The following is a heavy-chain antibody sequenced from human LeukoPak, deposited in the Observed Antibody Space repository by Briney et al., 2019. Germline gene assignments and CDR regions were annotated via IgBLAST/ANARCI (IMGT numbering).Heavy chain of an antibody. J-gene: IGHJ3*02. Sequence: GGSLRLSCAASGFTFSNYAMTWVRQAPGKGLEWVSAISGSGGSTYYADSVKGRFTISRDNSKNTLYLQMNSLRAEDTAAYYCAKDQGADSSGYYDAFDIWGQGTMVTVSS. CDR2: ISGSGGST. D-gene: IGHD3-22*01. CDR1: GFTFSNYA. V-gene: IGHV3-23*01. CDR3: AKDQGADSSGYYDAFDI.